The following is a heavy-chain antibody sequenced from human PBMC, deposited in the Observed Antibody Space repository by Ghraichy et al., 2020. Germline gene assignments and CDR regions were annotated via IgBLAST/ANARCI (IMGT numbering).Heavy chain of an antibody. J-gene: IGHJ5*02. Sequence: ESLNISCTVSGDSVSSDSFYWSWIRQPPGKGLEWIGYVYYSGSTNYNRSLKSRVTISVDTSKSQFSLKLSSVTAADTAVYYCARYRNYDTSFDPWGQGTLVTVSS. D-gene: IGHD3-22*01. CDR1: GDSVSSDSFY. CDR3: ARYRNYDTSFDP. V-gene: IGHV4-61*01. CDR2: VYYSGST.